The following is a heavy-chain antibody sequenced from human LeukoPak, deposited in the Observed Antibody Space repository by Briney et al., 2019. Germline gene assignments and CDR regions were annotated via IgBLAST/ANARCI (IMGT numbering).Heavy chain of an antibody. CDR1: GYTLTELS. J-gene: IGHJ3*02. CDR3: VTAGEDLDAFDI. Sequence: ASVKVSCKVSGYTLTELSMHWVRQAPGKGLEWMGGFDPEDGETIYAQKLQGRVTMTEDTSTDTAYMELNSLRAEDTAVYYCVTAGEDLDAFDIWGQGTMVTVSS. D-gene: IGHD3-16*01. V-gene: IGHV1-24*01. CDR2: FDPEDGET.